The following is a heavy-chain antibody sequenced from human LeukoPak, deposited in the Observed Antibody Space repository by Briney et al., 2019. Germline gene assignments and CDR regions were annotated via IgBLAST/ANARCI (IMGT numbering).Heavy chain of an antibody. CDR3: ARDNSIVYYYYYGMDV. CDR1: GFIFSTYW. Sequence: GGSLRLSCAASGFIFSTYWMSWVRQAPGKGLEWVANIKEDGSEKNYADSVKGRFTISRDNAKNSLYLQMNSLRAEDTAVYYCARDNSIVYYYYYGMDVWGQGTTVTVSS. V-gene: IGHV3-7*01. J-gene: IGHJ6*02. D-gene: IGHD1-26*01. CDR2: IKEDGSEK.